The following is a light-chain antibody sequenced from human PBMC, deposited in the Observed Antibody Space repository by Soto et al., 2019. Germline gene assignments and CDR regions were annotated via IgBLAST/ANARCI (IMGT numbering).Light chain of an antibody. CDR1: SSNTGAGYD. V-gene: IGLV1-40*01. Sequence: QSVLTQPPSVSGAPGQRVTISCTGSSSNTGAGYDVHWYQQLPGTAPKLLIYGNSNRPSGVPDRFSGSKSGTSASLAITGLQAEDEADYYCCSYLDTDTWVFGGGTKLTVL. CDR2: GNS. CDR3: CSYLDTDTWV. J-gene: IGLJ3*02.